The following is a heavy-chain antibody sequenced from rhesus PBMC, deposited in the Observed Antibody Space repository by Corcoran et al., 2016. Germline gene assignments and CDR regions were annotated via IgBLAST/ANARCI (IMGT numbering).Heavy chain of an antibody. D-gene: IGHD2-27*01. J-gene: IGHJ4*01. V-gene: IGHV4-165*01. CDR3: AIDCSGIYCYGDGGFDY. Sequence: QVQLQESGPGLVKPSETLSLTCAVSGGSISGYWWGWIRQPPGKGREWIGYIGGRSGSTYYNPSLKSRVTISTDTSKNQFSLKLSSVTAADTAVYYCAIDCSGIYCYGDGGFDYWGQGVLVTVSS. CDR1: GGSISGYW. CDR2: IGGRSGST.